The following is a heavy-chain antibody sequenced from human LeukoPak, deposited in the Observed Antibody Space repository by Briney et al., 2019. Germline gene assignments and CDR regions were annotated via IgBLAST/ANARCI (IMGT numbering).Heavy chain of an antibody. V-gene: IGHV1-69*05. CDR1: GGTFSSYA. D-gene: IGHD3-10*01. J-gene: IGHJ5*02. CDR3: ARAESPHYYGSGSYLDP. CDR2: IIPIFGTA. Sequence: SVKVSCKASGGTFSSYAISWVRQAPGQGLEWMGGIIPIFGTANYAQKFQGRVTITTDESTSTAYMELSSLRSEDTAVYYCARAESPHYYGSGSYLDPWGQGTLVTVSS.